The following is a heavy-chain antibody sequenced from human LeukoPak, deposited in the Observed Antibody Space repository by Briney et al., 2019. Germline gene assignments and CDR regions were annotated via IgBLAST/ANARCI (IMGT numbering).Heavy chain of an antibody. V-gene: IGHV4-38-2*02. CDR2: VFHSGST. CDR1: GYSISSGRY. CDR3: ARSLSTAGIDY. Sequence: PSETLSLTCTVSGYSISSGRYWGWIRQPPGKGLEWIGSVFHSGSTYYNPSLKSRVTISADTSKNQFSLNLRSVTAADTAMYFCARSLSTAGIDYWGQGTLVTVSS. D-gene: IGHD2-2*01. J-gene: IGHJ4*02.